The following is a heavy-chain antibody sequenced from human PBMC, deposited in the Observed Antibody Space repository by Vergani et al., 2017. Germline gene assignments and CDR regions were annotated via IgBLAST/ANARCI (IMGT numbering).Heavy chain of an antibody. CDR1: GYSISRGFY. CDR3: AVIMVRSPRPDNWFDS. Sequence: QIQLQESGPGLVKPSETLSLTCSVSGYSISRGFYWAWIRQTPEKGLEWIGGMFHTGEASYSPSLQSRVAFSMDTSKNQFSLHLTSVTADDTAIYFCAVIMVRSPRPDNWFDSWGRGTLVTVSS. CDR2: MFHTGEA. D-gene: IGHD3-10*01. V-gene: IGHV4-38-2*02. J-gene: IGHJ5*01.